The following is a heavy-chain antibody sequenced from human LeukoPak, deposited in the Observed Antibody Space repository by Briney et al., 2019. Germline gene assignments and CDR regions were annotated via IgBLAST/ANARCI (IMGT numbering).Heavy chain of an antibody. D-gene: IGHD3-10*01. CDR3: ARWLSARFGDSYGMDV. Sequence: SETLSLTCSVSGGSISSYYCTWIRQSPGQGLEWIGYSLYSGSTNNNPSLKGRVTVSVDTSKNQFSLKLSSVTAADTAVYYCARWLSARFGDSYGMDVWGQGTTVTVSS. V-gene: IGHV4-59*01. CDR1: GGSISSYY. CDR2: SLYSGST. J-gene: IGHJ6*02.